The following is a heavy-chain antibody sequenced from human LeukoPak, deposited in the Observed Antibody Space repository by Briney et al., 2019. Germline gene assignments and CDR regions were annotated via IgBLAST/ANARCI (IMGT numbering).Heavy chain of an antibody. Sequence: GGSLRLSCAASGFTFSSYAMHWVRQAPGKGLEWVAVISYDGSNKYYADSVKGRFTISRDNSKNTLYLQMNSLRAEDTAVYYCARDKSGLWFGELPAPYFDYWGQGTLVTVSS. CDR3: ARDKSGLWFGELPAPYFDY. J-gene: IGHJ4*02. D-gene: IGHD3-10*01. V-gene: IGHV3-30*04. CDR1: GFTFSSYA. CDR2: ISYDGSNK.